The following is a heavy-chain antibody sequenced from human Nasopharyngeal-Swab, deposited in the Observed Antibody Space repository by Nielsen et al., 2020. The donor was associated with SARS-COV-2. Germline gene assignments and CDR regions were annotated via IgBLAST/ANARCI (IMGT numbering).Heavy chain of an antibody. Sequence: GESLKISCEASGFTFSFYTMGWVRQAPGKGLEWISYISGSRAPTYYADSVKGRFTISRDNSKNTLSLQMNSLRAEDTAVYYCAKDLRGPYFFWGQGTLVTVSS. J-gene: IGHJ4*02. CDR2: ISGSRAPT. CDR3: AKDLRGPYFF. D-gene: IGHD2/OR15-2a*01. CDR1: GFTFSFYT. V-gene: IGHV3-23*01.